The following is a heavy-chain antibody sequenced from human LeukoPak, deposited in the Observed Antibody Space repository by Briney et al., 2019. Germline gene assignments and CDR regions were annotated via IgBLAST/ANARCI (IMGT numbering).Heavy chain of an antibody. CDR1: GGSFSGYY. CDR3: ARGATMVRGVIIVRYYFDY. Sequence: PSETLSLTCAVYGGSFSGYYWSWIRQSPGKGLEWIGEINHSGSTNYNPSLKSRVTISVDTSKNQFSLKLSSVTAADTAVYYCARGATMVRGVIIVRYYFDYWGQGTLVTVSS. D-gene: IGHD3-10*01. J-gene: IGHJ4*02. V-gene: IGHV4-34*01. CDR2: INHSGST.